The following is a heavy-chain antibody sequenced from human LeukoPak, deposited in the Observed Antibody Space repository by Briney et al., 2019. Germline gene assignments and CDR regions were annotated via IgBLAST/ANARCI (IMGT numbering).Heavy chain of an antibody. CDR2: ISSTTSTI. CDR1: GFTFNNYI. Sequence: GGSLRLSCVVSGFTFNNYIMNWVRQAPGKGLEWISSISSTTSTIYYADSVKGRFTISKDNANNSLYLDMNNLRVEDTAVYFCVRERTGTRTQLGFDPWGQGSLVTVSS. V-gene: IGHV3-48*01. D-gene: IGHD1-1*01. J-gene: IGHJ5*02. CDR3: VRERTGTRTQLGFDP.